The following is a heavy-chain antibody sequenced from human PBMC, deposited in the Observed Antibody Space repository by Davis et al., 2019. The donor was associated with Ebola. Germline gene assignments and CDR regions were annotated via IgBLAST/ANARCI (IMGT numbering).Heavy chain of an antibody. V-gene: IGHV4-34*01. J-gene: IGHJ3*02. CDR2: INHSGST. Sequence: ESLKISCAASGFTFSQYNINWVRQPPGKGLEWIGEINHSGSTNYNPSLKSRVTISVDTSKNQFSLKLSSVTAADTAVYYCARGLSRATTWIASAFDIWGQGTMVTVSS. CDR1: GFTFSQYN. D-gene: IGHD1-26*01. CDR3: ARGLSRATTWIASAFDI.